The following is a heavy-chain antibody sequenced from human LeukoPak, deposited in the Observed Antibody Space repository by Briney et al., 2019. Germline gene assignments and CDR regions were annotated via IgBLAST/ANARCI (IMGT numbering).Heavy chain of an antibody. CDR2: IKEDGSEK. CDR1: GFTHSSYW. J-gene: IGHJ4*02. CDR3: ARDPLRRFDY. V-gene: IGHV3-7*01. Sequence: GGSLTLSCAASGFTHSSYWMSWVRPAAGKGLEWVATIKEDGSEKYYVDSVKGRFSISRDNAKNSLYLQMDSLRVEDTAVYYCARDPLRRFDYWGQGTVVTVSS.